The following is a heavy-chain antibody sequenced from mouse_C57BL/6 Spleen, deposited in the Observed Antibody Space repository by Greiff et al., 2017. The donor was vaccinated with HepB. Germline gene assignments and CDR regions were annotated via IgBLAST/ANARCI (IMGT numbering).Heavy chain of an antibody. CDR2: IYPGDGDT. D-gene: IGHD2-4*01. CDR3: ARSDYDYDEVYAMDY. CDR1: GYAFSSYW. V-gene: IGHV1-80*01. Sequence: QVQLKESGAELVKPGASVKISCKASGYAFSSYWMNWVKQRPGKGLEWIGQIYPGDGDTNYNGKFKGKATLTADKSSSTAYMQLSSLTSEDSAFYFCARSDYDYDEVYAMDYWGQGTSVTVSS. J-gene: IGHJ4*01.